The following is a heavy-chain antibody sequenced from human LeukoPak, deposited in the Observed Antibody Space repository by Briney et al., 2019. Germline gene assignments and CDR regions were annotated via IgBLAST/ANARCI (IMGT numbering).Heavy chain of an antibody. CDR3: ARYCSSTSCYTALYY. CDR2: INPNSGGT. V-gene: IGHV1-2*02. D-gene: IGHD2-2*02. CDR1: GYTFTGYY. Sequence: ASVKVSCKASGYTFTGYYMHWVRQAPGQGLEWMGWINPNSGGTNYAQKFQGRVTMTRDTSISTAYMELSRLRSDDTAVYYCARYCSSTSCYTALYYWGQGTLVTVSS. J-gene: IGHJ4*02.